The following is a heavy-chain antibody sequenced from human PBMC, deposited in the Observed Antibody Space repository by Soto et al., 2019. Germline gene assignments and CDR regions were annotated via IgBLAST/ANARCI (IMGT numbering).Heavy chain of an antibody. CDR3: ARHGAYFWFDP. CDR1: GGSISSSSYY. J-gene: IGHJ5*02. V-gene: IGHV4-39*01. Sequence: SETLSLTCTVSGGSISSSSYYWGWIRQPPGKGLEWIGSIYYSGSTYYNPSLKSRVTISVDTSKNQFSLKLSSVTAADTAVYYCARHGAYFWFDPWGQGTLVTVSS. D-gene: IGHD2-21*01. CDR2: IYYSGST.